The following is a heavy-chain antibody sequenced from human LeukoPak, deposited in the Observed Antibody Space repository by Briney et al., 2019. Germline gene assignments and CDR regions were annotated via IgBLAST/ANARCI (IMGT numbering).Heavy chain of an antibody. D-gene: IGHD4/OR15-4a*01. J-gene: IGHJ4*02. Sequence: GGSLRLSCAASGFTFSNYWMHWVRQAPGKGLVWVSRINTDGTITSYADSVKGRFTISRDNAKNTLYLQMNSLRAEDTAVYSCARETMVTEDFDYWGQGNLVTVSS. CDR2: INTDGTIT. V-gene: IGHV3-74*01. CDR1: GFTFSNYW. CDR3: ARETMVTEDFDY.